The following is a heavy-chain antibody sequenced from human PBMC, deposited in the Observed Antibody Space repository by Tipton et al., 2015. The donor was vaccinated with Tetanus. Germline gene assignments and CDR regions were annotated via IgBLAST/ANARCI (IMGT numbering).Heavy chain of an antibody. CDR2: LSVRGSHT. V-gene: IGHV3-23*01. Sequence: SLRLSCAASGFPFSNYAMAWVRQAPGKGLEWVSGLSVRGSHTYYADPVKGRFSISRDNSKNTVYLQMNSLRDEDTAVYYCAKDPASRGWCDPWGQGTLVSVSS. CDR3: AKDPASRGWCDP. J-gene: IGHJ5*02. CDR1: GFPFSNYA.